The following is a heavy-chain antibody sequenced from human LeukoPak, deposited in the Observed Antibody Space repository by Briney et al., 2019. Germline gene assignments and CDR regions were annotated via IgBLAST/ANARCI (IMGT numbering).Heavy chain of an antibody. Sequence: SETLSLTCTVSGGSISSGSYYWSWIRQIRQPAGKGLEWIGRIYTSGSTNYNPSLKSRVAISLDTSKNQFSLKLSSVTAADTAVYYCARPNAALGMDVWGQGTTVTVSS. J-gene: IGHJ6*02. D-gene: IGHD6-25*01. CDR2: IYTSGST. CDR3: ARPNAALGMDV. V-gene: IGHV4-61*02. CDR1: GGSISSGSYY.